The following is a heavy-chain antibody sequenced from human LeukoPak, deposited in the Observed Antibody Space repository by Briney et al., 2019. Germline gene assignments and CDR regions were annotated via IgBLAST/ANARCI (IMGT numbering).Heavy chain of an antibody. CDR3: ASFRTYSGSYYVFDY. D-gene: IGHD1-26*01. J-gene: IGHJ4*02. Sequence: VSVSPSCAASTFTSCSLSMKWVRHAHGMGLEWFLSISSSSSYICNADSVKSRFTISRDNAKNSLYLQMNSLRAEDTAVYYCASFRTYSGSYYVFDYWGQGTLVTVSS. V-gene: IGHV3-21*01. CDR2: ISSSSSYI. CDR1: TFTSCSLS.